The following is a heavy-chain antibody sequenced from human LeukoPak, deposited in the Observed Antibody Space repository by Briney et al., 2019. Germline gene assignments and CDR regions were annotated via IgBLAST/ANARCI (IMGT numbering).Heavy chain of an antibody. CDR2: ISSSSSYI. CDR3: ARGPRYDPMDV. D-gene: IGHD2-2*01. J-gene: IGHJ6*02. V-gene: IGHV3-21*01. Sequence: GGSLRLSCAASGFTFSSYSMNWVRQAPGKGLGWVSSISSSSSYIYYADSVKGRFTISRDNAKNSLYLQMNSLRAEDTAVYYCARGPRYDPMDVWGQGTTVTVSS. CDR1: GFTFSSYS.